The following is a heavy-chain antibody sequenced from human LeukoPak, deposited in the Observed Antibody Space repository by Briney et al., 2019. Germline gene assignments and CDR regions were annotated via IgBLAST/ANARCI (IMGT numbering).Heavy chain of an antibody. CDR2: INGQGDDT. CDR1: GFTFNDSA. D-gene: IGHD4-17*01. J-gene: IGHJ4*02. V-gene: IGHV3-20*04. Sequence: PGGSLRLSCAASGFTFNDSAMNWVRQAPGKGLEWVSGINGQGDDTGYADTVNGRFTISRDNAKNSLYLQMNSLRAEDTALYYCARVGTGTTVIEWGQGSLVTVSS. CDR3: ARVGTGTTVIE.